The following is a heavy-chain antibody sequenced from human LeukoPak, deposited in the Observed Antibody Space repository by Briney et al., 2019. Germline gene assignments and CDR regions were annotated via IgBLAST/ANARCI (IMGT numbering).Heavy chain of an antibody. V-gene: IGHV4-34*01. J-gene: IGHJ4*02. CDR3: ARFYYGDFNFDY. Sequence: SETLSLTCAVYGGSFSGYYWSWIRQPPGKGLEWIGEINHSGSTNYNPSLKSRVTISVDTSKNQFSLRLNSVTAADTAMYYCARFYYGDFNFDYWGQGTLVTVSS. CDR1: GGSFSGYY. CDR2: INHSGST. D-gene: IGHD4-17*01.